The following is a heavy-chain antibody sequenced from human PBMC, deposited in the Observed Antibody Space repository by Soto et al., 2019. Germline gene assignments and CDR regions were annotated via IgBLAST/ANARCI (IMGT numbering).Heavy chain of an antibody. J-gene: IGHJ5*02. CDR3: ARHYRSHGDWFDP. Sequence: PGGSLRLSCAASGFTFSSYAMSWVRQAPGKGLEWVSAISGSGGSTYYADSVKGRFTISVDTSKNQFSLKLSSVTAADTAVYYCARHYRSHGDWFDPWGQGTLVTVSS. CDR1: GFTFSSYA. V-gene: IGHV3-23*01. D-gene: IGHD4-17*01. CDR2: ISGSGGST.